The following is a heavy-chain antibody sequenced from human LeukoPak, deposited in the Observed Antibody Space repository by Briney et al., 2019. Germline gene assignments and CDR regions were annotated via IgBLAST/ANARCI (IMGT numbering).Heavy chain of an antibody. CDR1: GFTFSSYA. D-gene: IGHD6-6*01. CDR2: ISYDGSNK. CDR3: ARGLGDSSSSGADY. J-gene: IGHJ4*02. V-gene: IGHV3-30-3*01. Sequence: GGSLRLSCAASGFTFSSYAMHWVRQAPGKGLEWVAVISYDGSNKYYADSVKGRFTISRDNSKNTLYLQMNSLRAEDTAVYYCARGLGDSSSSGADYWGQGTLVTVSS.